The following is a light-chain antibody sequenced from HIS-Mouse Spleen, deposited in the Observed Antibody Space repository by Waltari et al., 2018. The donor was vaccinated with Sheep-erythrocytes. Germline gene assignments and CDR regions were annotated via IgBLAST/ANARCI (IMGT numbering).Light chain of an antibody. V-gene: IGLV2-23*01. J-gene: IGLJ3*02. Sequence: QSALTQPASVSGSPGQSITISCTGTSSDVGSYNLVSWYQQHPGKAPKLMIYEGSKRTSGVANRFSGSKSGNTASLTISGLQAEDEADDYCCSYAGSSTPWVFGGGTKLTVL. CDR3: CSYAGSSTPWV. CDR1: SSDVGSYNL. CDR2: EGS.